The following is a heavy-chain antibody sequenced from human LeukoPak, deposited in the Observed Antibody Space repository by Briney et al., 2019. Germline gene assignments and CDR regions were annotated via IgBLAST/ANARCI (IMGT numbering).Heavy chain of an antibody. D-gene: IGHD6-6*01. CDR3: ARASLDV. Sequence: SETLSLTCTVSGGSISSGDYYWSWIRQPPGKGLEWIGEINHSGSTNYNPSLKSRVTISVDTSKNQFSLKLSSVTAADTAVYYCARASLDVWGQGTTVTVSS. J-gene: IGHJ6*02. V-gene: IGHV4-39*07. CDR2: INHSGST. CDR1: GGSISSGDYY.